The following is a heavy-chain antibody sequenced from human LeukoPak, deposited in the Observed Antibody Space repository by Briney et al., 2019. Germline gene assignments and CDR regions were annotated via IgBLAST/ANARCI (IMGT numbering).Heavy chain of an antibody. CDR2: IYYSGST. CDR1: GDSISRYY. CDR3: ARQIDYGDYFWFDP. Sequence: SDTGSLPCSLSGDSISRYYWSWTRQPPGKGLEWGGYIYYSGSTNYNPSLKSRVTISVDTSKNQFSLKLSSVTAADTAVYYCARQIDYGDYFWFDPWGQGTLVTVSS. D-gene: IGHD4-17*01. V-gene: IGHV4-59*08. J-gene: IGHJ5*02.